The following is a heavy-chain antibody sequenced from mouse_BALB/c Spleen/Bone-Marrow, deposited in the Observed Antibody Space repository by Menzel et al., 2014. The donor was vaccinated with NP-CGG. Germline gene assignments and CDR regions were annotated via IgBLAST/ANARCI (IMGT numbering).Heavy chain of an antibody. CDR1: GFNIKDTY. V-gene: IGHV14-3*02. J-gene: IGHJ3*01. CDR2: IDPANGNT. CDR3: ARWGITTGFAY. Sequence: EVQLQQSGAELVKPGASVKLSCTASGFNIKDTYMHWVKRRPEQGLEWIGRIDPANGNTKYDPKFQGKATITADTSSNTAYLQLSSLTSEDTAVYYCARWGITTGFAYWGQGTLVTVSA. D-gene: IGHD2-4*01.